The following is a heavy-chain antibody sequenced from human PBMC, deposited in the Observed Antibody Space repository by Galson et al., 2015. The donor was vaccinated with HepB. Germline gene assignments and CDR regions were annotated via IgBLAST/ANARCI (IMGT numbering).Heavy chain of an antibody. CDR3: ARQEGAGRLRFTHIDY. V-gene: IGHV5-10-1*01. Sequence: QSGAEVKKPGESLRISCKGSGYSFTSYWISWVRQMPGKGLEWMGRIDPSDSYTNYSPSFQGHVTIPADKSISTAYLQWSSLKASDTAMYCCARQEGAGRLRFTHIDYWGQGTLVTVSS. CDR2: IDPSDSYT. CDR1: GYSFTSYW. D-gene: IGHD5-12*01. J-gene: IGHJ4*02.